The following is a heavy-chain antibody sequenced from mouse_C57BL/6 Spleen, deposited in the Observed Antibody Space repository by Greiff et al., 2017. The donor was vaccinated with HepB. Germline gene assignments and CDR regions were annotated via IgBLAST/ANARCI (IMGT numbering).Heavy chain of an antibody. J-gene: IGHJ2*01. Sequence: VQLKESGAELVRPGASVKLSCTASGFNIKDDYMHWVKQRPEQGLEWIGWIDPENGDTEYASKFQGKATITADTSSNTAYLQLSSLTSEDTAVYYGTLAYLDYWGQGTILTVSA. CDR2: IDPENGDT. V-gene: IGHV14-4*01. D-gene: IGHD6-1*01. CDR3: TLAYLDY. CDR1: GFNIKDDY.